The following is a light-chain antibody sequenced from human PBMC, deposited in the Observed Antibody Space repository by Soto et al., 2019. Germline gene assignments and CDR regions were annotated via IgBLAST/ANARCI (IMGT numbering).Light chain of an antibody. J-gene: IGKJ1*01. CDR1: QSLTSNP. V-gene: IGKV3-20*01. CDR3: QHFGTTPST. Sequence: DIVLTQPPGTLSVSPGERATLSVRASQSLTSNPLAWYRQKPRQAPRLLIYGTSSTATSVPDTFSGSGSGTDFTLNINRLEPEDVAVYFCQHFGTTPSTFGQGTKVEIK. CDR2: GTS.